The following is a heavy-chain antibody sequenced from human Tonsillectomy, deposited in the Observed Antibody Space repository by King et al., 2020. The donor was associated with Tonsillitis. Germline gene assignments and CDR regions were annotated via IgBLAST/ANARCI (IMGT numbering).Heavy chain of an antibody. Sequence: VQLVESGAEVKKPGASVKVSCKASGYTFTSSYIHWVRQAPGQGLEWMGIINPSGGSTDYAQRFQGRVTMTRDTSTSTVYMELSSLRSEDTAVYYCARNCDFRNHFAPWGQGTLVTVSS. CDR2: INPSGGST. J-gene: IGHJ5*02. D-gene: IGHD1-14*01. CDR1: GYTFTSSY. V-gene: IGHV1-46*03. CDR3: ARNCDFRNHFAP.